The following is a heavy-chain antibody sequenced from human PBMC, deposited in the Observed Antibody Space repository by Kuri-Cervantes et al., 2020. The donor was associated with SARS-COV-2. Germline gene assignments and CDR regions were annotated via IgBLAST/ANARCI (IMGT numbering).Heavy chain of an antibody. D-gene: IGHD7-27*01. V-gene: IGHV3-15*01. CDR2: IKSKTDGGTT. CDR3: ARDRYWGPQYYYYYMGV. CDR1: GFTFSNAW. Sequence: LSLTCAASGFTFSNAWMSWVRQAPGKGLEWVGRIKSKTDGGTTDYAAPVKGRFTISRDDSKNTLYLQMNSLKTEDTAVYYCARDRYWGPQYYYYYMGVWGKGTTVTVSS. J-gene: IGHJ6*03.